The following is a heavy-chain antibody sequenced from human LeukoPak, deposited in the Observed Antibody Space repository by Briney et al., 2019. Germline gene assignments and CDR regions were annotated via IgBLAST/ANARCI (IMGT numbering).Heavy chain of an antibody. CDR2: IIPIFGTA. V-gene: IGHV1-69*06. CDR3: ARRSIAARSFDY. Sequence: SVKVSCKASGGTFSSYAISWVRQAPGQGLEWMGGIIPIFGTANYAQKFQGRVTITADKSTSTAYMELSSLRSEDTAVYYCARRSIAARSFDYWGQGTLVTVSS. CDR1: GGTFSSYA. D-gene: IGHD6-6*01. J-gene: IGHJ4*02.